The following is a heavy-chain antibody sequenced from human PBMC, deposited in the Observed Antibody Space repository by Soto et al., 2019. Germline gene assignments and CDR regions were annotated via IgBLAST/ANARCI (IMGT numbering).Heavy chain of an antibody. V-gene: IGHV3-21*01. Sequence: TGGSLRLSCAAPGFTFSSYSMNWVRQAPGKGLEWVSSISSSSSYIYYADSVKGRFTISRDNAKNSLYLQMNSLRAEDTAVYYCAREGFGGGMDVWGQGTTVTVSS. CDR3: AREGFGGGMDV. D-gene: IGHD3-10*01. CDR2: ISSSSSYI. J-gene: IGHJ6*02. CDR1: GFTFSSYS.